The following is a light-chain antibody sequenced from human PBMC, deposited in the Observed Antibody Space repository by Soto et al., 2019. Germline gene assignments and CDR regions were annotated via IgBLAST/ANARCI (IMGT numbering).Light chain of an antibody. J-gene: IGLJ3*02. V-gene: IGLV8-61*01. CDR3: VLYVGSGIWV. Sequence: QTVVTQEPSLSVSPGGTVTLTCALSSGSVSTSYYPSWYQQTPGQAPRTLIYSTNTRSSGVPDRFSGSILGNKAALTIAGAQADDESDYYCVLYVGSGIWVFGGWTKPTVL. CDR2: STN. CDR1: SGSVSTSYY.